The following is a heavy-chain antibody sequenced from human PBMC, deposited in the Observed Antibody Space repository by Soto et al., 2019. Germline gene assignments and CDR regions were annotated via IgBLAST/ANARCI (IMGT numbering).Heavy chain of an antibody. CDR3: ARDLEDNVLRFLEWLYGEDAFDI. J-gene: IGHJ3*02. D-gene: IGHD3-3*01. CDR1: GFTFSSYS. CDR2: ISSSSSYI. Sequence: GGSLRLSCAASGFTFSSYSMNWVRQAPGKGLEWVSSISSSSSYIYYADSVKGRFTISRDNAKNSLYLQMNSLRAEDTAVCYCARDLEDNVLRFLEWLYGEDAFDIWGQGTMVPVSS. V-gene: IGHV3-21*01.